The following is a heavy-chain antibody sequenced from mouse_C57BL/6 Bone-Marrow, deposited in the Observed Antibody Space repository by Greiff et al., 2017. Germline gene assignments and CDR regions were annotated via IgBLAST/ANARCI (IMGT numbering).Heavy chain of an antibody. Sequence: EVQLVEPGEGLVKPGGSLKLSCAASGFTFSSYAMSWVRQTPEKRLEWVAYISSGGDYIHYADTVKGRFTISRDNARNTLYLQMSSLKSEDTAMYYCTRGGSTFDYWGQGTTLTVSS. CDR1: GFTFSSYA. D-gene: IGHD1-1*01. CDR2: ISSGGDYI. V-gene: IGHV5-9-1*02. J-gene: IGHJ2*01. CDR3: TRGGSTFDY.